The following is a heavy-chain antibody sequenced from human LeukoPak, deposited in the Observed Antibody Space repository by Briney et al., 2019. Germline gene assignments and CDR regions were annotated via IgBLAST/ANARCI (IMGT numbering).Heavy chain of an antibody. V-gene: IGHV1-24*01. CDR2: FDPEDGET. Sequence: ASVKVSCKVSGYTLTELSMHWVRQAPGKGLEWMGGFDPEDGETIYAQKFQGRVTMTEDTSTDTAYMELSSLRSEDTAVYYCARGADSSGYHKSVFDYWGQGTLVTVSS. D-gene: IGHD3-22*01. CDR1: GYTLTELS. CDR3: ARGADSSGYHKSVFDY. J-gene: IGHJ4*02.